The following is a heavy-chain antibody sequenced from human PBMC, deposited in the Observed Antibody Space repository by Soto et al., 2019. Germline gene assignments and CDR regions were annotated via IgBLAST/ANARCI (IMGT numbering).Heavy chain of an antibody. Sequence: GGSLRLSCAASGFTFSSYSMNWVRQAPGKGLEWVSYISSSSSTIYYADSVKGRFTISRDNAKNSLYLQMNGLGDEDTAVYYCARDVTYYDFWSGYYPQYYYYGMDVWGQGTTVTVSS. CDR3: ARDVTYYDFWSGYYPQYYYYGMDV. V-gene: IGHV3-48*02. CDR2: ISSSSSTI. J-gene: IGHJ6*02. CDR1: GFTFSSYS. D-gene: IGHD3-3*01.